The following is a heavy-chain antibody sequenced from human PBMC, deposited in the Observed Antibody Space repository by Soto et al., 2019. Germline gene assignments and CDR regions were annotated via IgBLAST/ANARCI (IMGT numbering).Heavy chain of an antibody. D-gene: IGHD1-1*01. J-gene: IGHJ6*02. CDR3: ARDTTNYYGMDV. Sequence: GGSLRLSCAASGFTFSSYAMSWVRQAPGKGLEWVSAISGSGASTYYADSVKGRFTISRDNSNNTLYLQMNSLRAEDTAVYYCARDTTNYYGMDVWGQGTTVTVSS. V-gene: IGHV3-23*01. CDR2: ISGSGAST. CDR1: GFTFSSYA.